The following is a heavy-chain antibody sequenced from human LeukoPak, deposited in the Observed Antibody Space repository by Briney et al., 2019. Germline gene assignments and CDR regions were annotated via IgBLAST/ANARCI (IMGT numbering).Heavy chain of an antibody. CDR3: ARDLSSTSNWEFDY. J-gene: IGHJ4*02. CDR2: INSNSGGT. D-gene: IGHD7-27*01. V-gene: IGHV1-2*06. CDR1: GYTFTDYF. Sequence: ASVTVSCKVSGYTFTDYFIHWVRHAPGQGPEWMGRINSNSGGTEYEQNFQGRVTMTRDTSINTAYMALSGLTFDDTAVYYCARDLSSTSNWEFDYWGQGTVVTVSS.